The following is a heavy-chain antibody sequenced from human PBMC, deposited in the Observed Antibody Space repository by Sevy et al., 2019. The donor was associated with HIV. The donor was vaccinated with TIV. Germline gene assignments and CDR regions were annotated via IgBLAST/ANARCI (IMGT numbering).Heavy chain of an antibody. CDR1: GFTFSSYG. V-gene: IGHV3-30*18. J-gene: IGHJ6*03. CDR3: AKDPGAYYYYMDV. Sequence: GGSLRLSCAASGFTFSSYGMHWVRQAPGKGLEWVAVISYDGSNKYYADSVKGRFTISRDNSKNTLYLQMNSLRAEDTAVYYCAKDPGAYYYYMDVWGKGTTVTVS. CDR2: ISYDGSNK.